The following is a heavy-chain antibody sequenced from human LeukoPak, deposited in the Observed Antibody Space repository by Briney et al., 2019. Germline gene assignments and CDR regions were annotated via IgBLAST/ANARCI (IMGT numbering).Heavy chain of an antibody. J-gene: IGHJ4*02. V-gene: IGHV3-30*04. Sequence: GGSLRLSCAAPGFTFSDYAVHWVRQAPGKGLEWVALISYDGRLKYYADSVKGRFPISRDNSKNTLYLQMNILRAEDTAVYYCVRGSLLRLGEYWGQGTLVTVSS. CDR2: ISYDGRLK. CDR3: VRGSLLRLGEY. D-gene: IGHD3-10*01. CDR1: GFTFSDYA.